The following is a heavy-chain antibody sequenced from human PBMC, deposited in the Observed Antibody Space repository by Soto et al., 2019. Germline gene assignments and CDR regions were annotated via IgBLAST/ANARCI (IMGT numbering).Heavy chain of an antibody. CDR3: GRDSGSTLISS. V-gene: IGHV1-69*01. D-gene: IGHD3-10*01. CDR1: GVTFSSCR. CDR2: IVPIYRTA. Sequence: ASVKCSWKDSGVTFSSCRMSWVRQATGQGLEWVGVIVPIYRTADYAQKFQGRVTISADESALTSYMALRSLEYEDTAVYYCGRDSGSTLISSWGQGTPVT. J-gene: IGHJ4*02.